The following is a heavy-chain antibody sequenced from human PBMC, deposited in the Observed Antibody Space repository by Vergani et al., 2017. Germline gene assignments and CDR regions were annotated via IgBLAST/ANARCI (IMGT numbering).Heavy chain of an antibody. Sequence: QVQLQQWGAGLLKPSETLALTCAVSGGSFSGYYWSWIRQPPGKGLEWIGEINHSGSTNYNPSLKSRVTISVDTSKNQFSLKLSSVTAADTAVYYCASYDSGNWFDPWGQGTLVTVSS. J-gene: IGHJ5*02. CDR1: GGSFSGYY. V-gene: IGHV4-34*01. CDR3: ASYDSGNWFDP. CDR2: INHSGST. D-gene: IGHD3-3*01.